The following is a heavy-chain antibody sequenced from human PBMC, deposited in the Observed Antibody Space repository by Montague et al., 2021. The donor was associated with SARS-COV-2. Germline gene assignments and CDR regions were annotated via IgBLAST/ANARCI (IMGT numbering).Heavy chain of an antibody. V-gene: IGHV4-59*08. CDR3: ARHYSATLPAVY. J-gene: IGHJ4*02. D-gene: IGHD2-15*01. CDR2: ISDSGST. Sequence: SETLSLTCTVSGGSISSFYWSWFRQPPGKGLEWIGYISDSGSTNYNPSLTSRVTMSVDTSKNQFSLKVNSVTAADTAVYYCARHYSATLPAVYGGKGTLVPFSS. CDR1: GGSISSFY.